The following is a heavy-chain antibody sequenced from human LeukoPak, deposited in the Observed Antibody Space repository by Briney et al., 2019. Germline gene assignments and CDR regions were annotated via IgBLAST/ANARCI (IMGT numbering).Heavy chain of an antibody. Sequence: KTGGSLRLSCAASGFTFSSYSMNWVRQAPGKRLEWVSSISSSSSYIYYADSVKGRFTISRDNAKTSLYLQMNSLRAEDTAVYYCARDTIAAAHYYYMDVWGKGTTVTVSS. CDR1: GFTFSSYS. CDR3: ARDTIAAAHYYYMDV. D-gene: IGHD6-13*01. CDR2: ISSSSSYI. V-gene: IGHV3-21*01. J-gene: IGHJ6*03.